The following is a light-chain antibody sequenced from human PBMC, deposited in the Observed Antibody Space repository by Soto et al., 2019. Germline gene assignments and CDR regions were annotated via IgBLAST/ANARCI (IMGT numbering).Light chain of an antibody. J-gene: IGKJ1*01. CDR2: GAF. CDR1: QSVRSN. V-gene: IGKV3-15*01. CDR3: QHYGYSLWT. Sequence: EIVMTQSPVTLSVSPWERATLSCRASQSVRSNLAWYQQKPGQAPSLLIYGAFTRATGIPTRFSGTGSGTEFTLTITRLEPEDFAVYYCQHYGYSLWTFGQGTKVDIK.